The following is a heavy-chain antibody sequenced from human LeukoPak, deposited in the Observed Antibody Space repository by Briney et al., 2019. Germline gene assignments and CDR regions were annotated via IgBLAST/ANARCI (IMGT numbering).Heavy chain of an antibody. CDR1: GFTFSSYA. CDR3: AKSRSGSANWALQIFDN. V-gene: IGHV3-30-3*02. J-gene: IGHJ4*02. D-gene: IGHD1-1*01. CDR2: ISYDGSNK. Sequence: QSGGSLRLSCAASGFTFSSYAMLWVRQAPGKGLEWVAVISYDGSNKYYADSVKGRFTISRDNSKNTLYLQMNSLRAEDTAVYFCAKSRSGSANWALQIFDNWGQGTLVTVSS.